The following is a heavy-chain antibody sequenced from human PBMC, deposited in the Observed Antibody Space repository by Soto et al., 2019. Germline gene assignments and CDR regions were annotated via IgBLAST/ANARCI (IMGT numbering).Heavy chain of an antibody. Sequence: EVPLLESGGGLVQPGGSLRLSCAASGFTFSSYAMSWVRQAPGKGLEWVSAISGSGGSTYYADSVKGRFTISRAHSNKTMYLQLNNLGAEDTAVYYCAKAAAGGDYDWFDPWGQGTLVTVSS. J-gene: IGHJ5*02. V-gene: IGHV3-23*01. D-gene: IGHD4-17*01. CDR3: AKAAAGGDYDWFDP. CDR1: GFTFSSYA. CDR2: ISGSGGST.